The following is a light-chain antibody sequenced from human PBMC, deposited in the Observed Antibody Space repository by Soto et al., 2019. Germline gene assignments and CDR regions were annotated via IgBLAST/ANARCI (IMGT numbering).Light chain of an antibody. V-gene: IGLV2-8*01. J-gene: IGLJ1*01. CDR3: KSYAGSNTYV. CDR2: EVV. Sequence: QSVLTQPPSASGSPGQSVTISCTGTKNDIGVYDFVSWYQHHPGKVPRLIIYEVVQRPSGVPDRFSGSKSGNTASLTVSGLQAADEGDYFCKSYAGSNTYVFGSGTKV. CDR1: KNDIGVYDF.